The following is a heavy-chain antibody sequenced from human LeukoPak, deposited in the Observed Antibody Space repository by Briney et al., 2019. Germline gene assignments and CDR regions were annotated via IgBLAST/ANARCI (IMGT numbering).Heavy chain of an antibody. CDR3: ARDGKRYFDWSPDLYFDY. CDR2: ISSSSSYI. J-gene: IGHJ4*02. V-gene: IGHV3-21*01. D-gene: IGHD3-9*01. Sequence: GGSLRLSCAASGFTFSSYSMNWVRQAPGKGLEWVSSISSSSSYIYYADSVKGRFTISRDNVKNSLYLQMNSLRAEDTAVYYCARDGKRYFDWSPDLYFDYWGQGTLVTVSS. CDR1: GFTFSSYS.